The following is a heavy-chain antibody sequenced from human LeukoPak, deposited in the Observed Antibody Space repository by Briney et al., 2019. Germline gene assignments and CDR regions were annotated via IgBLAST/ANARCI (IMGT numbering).Heavy chain of an antibody. CDR3: AKEYSGYDFDY. J-gene: IGHJ4*02. CDR1: GLILRRYD. D-gene: IGHD5-12*01. V-gene: IGHV3-23*01. CDR2: TSGSGVNS. Sequence: GGSLRLSCAASGLILRRYDMSWVRQAPGRGLEWVAATSGSGVNSYYADSVRSRFTISRHNSQNTPYLQMDSLRAEDTALYYCAKEYSGYDFDYWGQGTLVTVSS.